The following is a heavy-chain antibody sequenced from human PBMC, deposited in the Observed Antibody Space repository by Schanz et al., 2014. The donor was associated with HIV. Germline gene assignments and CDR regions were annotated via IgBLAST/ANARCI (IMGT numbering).Heavy chain of an antibody. V-gene: IGHV1-18*01. J-gene: IGHJ4*02. Sequence: VQLVQSRGEVKKPGASVKVSCKASGYSFTNFDVSWVRQAPGQGLEWMGWISAHNGDTNYAQKFQGRITLTTDSPTNTAYLELRSLTSDDPAVYYCAREYSTWDRHFDYWGQGTLVTVSP. CDR3: AREYSTWDRHFDY. D-gene: IGHD5-18*01. CDR2: ISAHNGDT. CDR1: GYSFTNFD.